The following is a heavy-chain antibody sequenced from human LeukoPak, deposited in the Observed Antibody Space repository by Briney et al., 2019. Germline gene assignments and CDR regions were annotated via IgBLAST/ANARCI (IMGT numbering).Heavy chain of an antibody. Sequence: GGSLRLSCAASGFTFSRNSMNWVRQAPGKGLEWVSSISTSSSYIYYADSVKGRFTISRDNAKNSLYLQMNSLRAEDTAVYYCAELGITMVGGVWGKGTTVTISS. CDR1: GFTFSRNS. J-gene: IGHJ6*04. V-gene: IGHV3-21*01. CDR3: AELGITMVGGV. CDR2: ISTSSSYI. D-gene: IGHD3-10*02.